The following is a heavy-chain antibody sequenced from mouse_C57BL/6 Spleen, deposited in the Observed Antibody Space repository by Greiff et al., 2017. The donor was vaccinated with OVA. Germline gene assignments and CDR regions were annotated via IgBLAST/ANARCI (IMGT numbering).Heavy chain of an antibody. J-gene: IGHJ1*03. CDR1: GYAFSSYW. D-gene: IGHD1-1*01. Sequence: VQLMESGAELVKPGASVKISCKASGYAFSSYWMNWVKQRPGKGLEWIGQIYPGDGDTNYNGKFKGKATLTADKSSSTAYMQLSSLTSEDSAVYFCARFYGSSWYFDVWGTGTTVTVSS. CDR3: ARFYGSSWYFDV. V-gene: IGHV1-80*01. CDR2: IYPGDGDT.